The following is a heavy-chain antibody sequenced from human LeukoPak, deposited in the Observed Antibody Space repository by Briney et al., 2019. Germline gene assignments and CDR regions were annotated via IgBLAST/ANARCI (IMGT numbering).Heavy chain of an antibody. CDR3: ARDQYYYDSSGYSRHFDY. J-gene: IGHJ4*02. V-gene: IGHV3-74*01. CDR1: GFTFSSYW. Sequence: GSLRLSCAASGFTFSSYWMHWVRQAPGKGLVWVSRINSDGSSTSYADSVKGRFTISRDNAKNTLYLQMNSLRAEDTAVYYCARDQYYYDSSGYSRHFDYWGQGTLVTVSS. D-gene: IGHD3-22*01. CDR2: INSDGSST.